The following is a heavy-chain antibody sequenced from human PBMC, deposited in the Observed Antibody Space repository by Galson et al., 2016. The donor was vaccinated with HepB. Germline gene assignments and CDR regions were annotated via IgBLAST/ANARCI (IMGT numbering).Heavy chain of an antibody. V-gene: IGHV4-59*01. CDR1: GASPSNSY. J-gene: IGHJ5*02. Sequence: ETLSLTCTVSGASPSNSYWSWIRQPPGKGLEWIGYLFYNGNTKYNPSLKSRVAISGDASRTRLSLKVYSVAAGDTAVYYCARVVEKLIRGVNPQWFDAWGQGTLVTVSS. CDR2: LFYNGNT. D-gene: IGHD3-10*01. CDR3: ARVVEKLIRGVNPQWFDA.